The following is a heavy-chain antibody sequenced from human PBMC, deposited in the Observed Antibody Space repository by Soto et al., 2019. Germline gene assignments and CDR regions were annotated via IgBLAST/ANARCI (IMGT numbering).Heavy chain of an antibody. V-gene: IGHV1-69*13. D-gene: IGHD3-22*01. Sequence: SVRVSCKASGGTFISYAITWVRQAPGQGLEWMGGIIPIFGTANYAQKFQGRVTITADESTSTAYMELSSLRSEDTAVYYCARGRYYYDSRWFDPWGQGTLVTVSS. CDR3: ARGRYYYDSRWFDP. CDR2: IIPIFGTA. J-gene: IGHJ5*02. CDR1: GGTFISYA.